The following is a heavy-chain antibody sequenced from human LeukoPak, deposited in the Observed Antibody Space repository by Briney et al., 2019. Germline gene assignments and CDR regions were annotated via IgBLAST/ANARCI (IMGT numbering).Heavy chain of an antibody. CDR1: GFTFSSYW. CDR2: IKQDGSEK. J-gene: IGHJ3*02. Sequence: PGGSLRLSCAASGFTFSSYWMSWVRQAPGKGLEWVANIKQDGSEKYYVDSVKGRFTISRDNSKNTLYLQMNSLRAEDTAVYYCARSNGDGDAFDIWGQGTMVTVSS. D-gene: IGHD4-17*01. CDR3: ARSNGDGDAFDI. V-gene: IGHV3-7*01.